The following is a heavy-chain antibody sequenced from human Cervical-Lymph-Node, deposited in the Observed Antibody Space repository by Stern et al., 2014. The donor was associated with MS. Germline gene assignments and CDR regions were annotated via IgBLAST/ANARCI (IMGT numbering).Heavy chain of an antibody. J-gene: IGHJ4*02. V-gene: IGHV4-59*01. CDR1: GVSISDYF. CDR3: ARDLAD. Sequence: HVQLQESSPGLVKPSETLSLTCTVSGVSISDYFWNWIRQPPGKGLEWIGSTYYSGDTNYNPSLKSRVTISLDTSKNQFSLELHSVTAADTAVYYCARDLADWGQGTLVTVSS. CDR2: TYYSGDT.